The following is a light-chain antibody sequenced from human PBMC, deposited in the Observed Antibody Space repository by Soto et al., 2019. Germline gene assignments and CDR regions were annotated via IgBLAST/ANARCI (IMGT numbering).Light chain of an antibody. V-gene: IGKV1-39*01. CDR2: AAS. Sequence: DIPMTQSPSSLSASVGDRVTITCRASQSISSYLNWYQQKPGKAPKLLIYAASSLQSGVPSRFSCSGSGTDFTLTISSLQPEDFATYYCQQSYSTLQLTFGGGTKVEIK. CDR1: QSISSY. CDR3: QQSYSTLQLT. J-gene: IGKJ4*01.